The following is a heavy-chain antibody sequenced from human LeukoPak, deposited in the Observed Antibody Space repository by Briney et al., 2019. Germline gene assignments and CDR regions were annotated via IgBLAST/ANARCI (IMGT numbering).Heavy chain of an antibody. CDR3: ARFYGGLDY. D-gene: IGHD4-23*01. CDR2: ISYDGSNK. Sequence: PGGSLRLSCAASGFTFSSYAMHWVRQAPGKGLEWVAVISYDGSNKYYADSVKGRFTISRDNPKNSLYLQMNSLRAEDTAVYYCARFYGGLDYWGQGTLVTVSS. CDR1: GFTFSSYA. J-gene: IGHJ4*02. V-gene: IGHV3-30-3*01.